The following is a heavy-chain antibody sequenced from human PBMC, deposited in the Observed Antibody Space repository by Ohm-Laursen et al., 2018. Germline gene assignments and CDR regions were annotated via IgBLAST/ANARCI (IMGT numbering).Heavy chain of an antibody. Sequence: SLRLSCAASGFSVSSNYMNWVRQAPGKGLEWVSVIYSGGNTYYADSVKGRFTISRDNSKNTLNLQMNSLRAEDAAVYYCARDLGDYSDFWGQGPLVTVSP. CDR1: GFSVSSNY. D-gene: IGHD3-16*01. J-gene: IGHJ4*02. CDR2: IYSGGNT. V-gene: IGHV3-53*01. CDR3: ARDLGDYSDF.